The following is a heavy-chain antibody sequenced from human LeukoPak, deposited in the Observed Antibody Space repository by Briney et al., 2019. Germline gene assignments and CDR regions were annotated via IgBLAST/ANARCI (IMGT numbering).Heavy chain of an antibody. V-gene: IGHV4-34*01. Sequence: PSETLSLTCAVYGGSFSGYYWSWIRQPPGKGLEWIGEINHSGSTNYNPSLKSRVTISVDTSKNQFSLKLSSVTAEDTAVYYCARGLAAAGIMDAEYFQHWGQGTLVTVSS. CDR3: ARGLAAAGIMDAEYFQH. D-gene: IGHD6-13*01. CDR1: GGSFSGYY. J-gene: IGHJ1*01. CDR2: INHSGST.